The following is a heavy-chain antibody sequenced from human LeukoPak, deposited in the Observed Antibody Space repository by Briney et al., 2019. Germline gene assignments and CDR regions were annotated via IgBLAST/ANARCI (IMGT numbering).Heavy chain of an antibody. CDR2: INHSGST. CDR1: GGSFSGYY. CDR3: ARLGRGSSSFYYYYYMDV. J-gene: IGHJ6*03. Sequence: PSETLSLTCAVYGGSFSGYYWSWIRQPPGKGLEWIGEINHSGSTNYNPSLKSRVTISVDTSKNQFSLKLSSVTAADTAVYYCARLGRGSSSFYYYYYMDVWGKGTTVTVSS. D-gene: IGHD6-6*01. V-gene: IGHV4-34*01.